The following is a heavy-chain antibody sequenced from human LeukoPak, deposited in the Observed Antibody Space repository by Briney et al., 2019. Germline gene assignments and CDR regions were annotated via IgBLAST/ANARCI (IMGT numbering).Heavy chain of an antibody. Sequence: QPGGSLRLSCAASGFTFSSYGMHWVRQAPGKGLEWVAVISYDGSNKYYADSVKGRFTISRDNSKNTLYLQMNSLRAEDTAVYYCVLLWFGESASFDYWGQGTLVTVSS. V-gene: IGHV3-30*03. CDR2: ISYDGSNK. D-gene: IGHD3-10*01. CDR3: VLLWFGESASFDY. J-gene: IGHJ4*02. CDR1: GFTFSSYG.